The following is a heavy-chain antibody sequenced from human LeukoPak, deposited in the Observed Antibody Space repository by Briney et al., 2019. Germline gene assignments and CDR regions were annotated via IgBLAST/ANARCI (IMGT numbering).Heavy chain of an antibody. Sequence: TSGGSLRFSCAASEFTVSSYSMNWVRQAPGKGLEWVSSISSSSSYIYYADSVKGRFTISRDNAKNSLYLQMNSLRAEDTAVYYCARYSSGWYGHIDYWGQGTLVTVSS. J-gene: IGHJ4*02. CDR2: ISSSSSYI. CDR1: EFTVSSYS. V-gene: IGHV3-21*01. D-gene: IGHD6-19*01. CDR3: ARYSSGWYGHIDY.